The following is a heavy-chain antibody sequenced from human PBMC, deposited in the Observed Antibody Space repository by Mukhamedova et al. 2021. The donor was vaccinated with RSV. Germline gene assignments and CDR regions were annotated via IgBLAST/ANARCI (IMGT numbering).Heavy chain of an antibody. Sequence: VIYPGDSDTRYSPSFQGQVTISADKSISTAYLQWSSLKASDTAMYYCARHQEWLELLGGGSFDIWGQGTMVTVSS. J-gene: IGHJ3*02. CDR3: ARHQEWLELLGGGSFDI. V-gene: IGHV5-51*01. D-gene: IGHD1-26*01. CDR2: IYPGDSDT.